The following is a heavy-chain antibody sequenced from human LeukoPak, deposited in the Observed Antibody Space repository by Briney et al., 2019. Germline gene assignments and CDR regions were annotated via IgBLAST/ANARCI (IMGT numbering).Heavy chain of an antibody. D-gene: IGHD4-23*01. CDR2: IGDSGSAG. CDR3: SRIKYGGNSGYHFDY. Sequence: GGSLRLSCFASGFNFNYFAMSWVRQPPGKRLEWVSTIGDSGSAGSYADSVRGRFTISRDNSKNMVYLQMSSLRADDSAVYYCSRIKYGGNSGYHFDYWGQGTLVTVSS. J-gene: IGHJ4*02. V-gene: IGHV3-23*01. CDR1: GFNFNYFA.